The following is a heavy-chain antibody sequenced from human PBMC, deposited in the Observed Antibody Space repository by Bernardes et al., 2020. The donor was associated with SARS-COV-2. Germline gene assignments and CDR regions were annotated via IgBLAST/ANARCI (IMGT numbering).Heavy chain of an antibody. D-gene: IGHD2-21*02. Sequence: AGSLRLSCAGSGFTFSNYAMSWVRQAPGKGLERVSAISGSGGKTYYADPVKGRFSIFSDNSKNMLYLQMNSLRVDDTAVYYCAKVGCGGDCYLGIESWGQGTLVTVSS. V-gene: IGHV3-23*01. CDR2: ISGSGGKT. J-gene: IGHJ4*02. CDR3: AKVGCGGDCYLGIES. CDR1: GFTFSNYA.